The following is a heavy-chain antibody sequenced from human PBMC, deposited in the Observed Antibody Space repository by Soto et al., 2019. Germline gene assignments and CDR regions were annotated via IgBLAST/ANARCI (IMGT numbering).Heavy chain of an antibody. CDR1: GFAFRSYA. V-gene: IGHV3-23*01. D-gene: IGHD1-26*01. CDR2: ISGGGTST. J-gene: IGHJ4*02. Sequence: DVQLLESGGGLVQPGGSLRLSCAASGFAFRSYAMSWVRQTPGKGLEWVSAISGGGTSTYFADSVKGLFTISRANSKNTLYLHMNSLGAEDTAVYYCAKYMSLGATFDSWGQGTLVIVSS. CDR3: AKYMSLGATFDS.